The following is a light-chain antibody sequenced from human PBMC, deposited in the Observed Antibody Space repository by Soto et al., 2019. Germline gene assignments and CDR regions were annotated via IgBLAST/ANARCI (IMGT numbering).Light chain of an antibody. CDR3: SSYTSSSTLV. V-gene: IGLV2-14*01. Sequence: QSALTQPASVSGSPGQSITISCTATSSDVGGYNYVSWYQQHPGKAPKLMIYEVSNRPSGASNRFTGSKSGNTASLTISGLHADDESDYYCSSYTSSSTLVFGGGTKLTVL. CDR2: EVS. J-gene: IGLJ3*02. CDR1: SSDVGGYNY.